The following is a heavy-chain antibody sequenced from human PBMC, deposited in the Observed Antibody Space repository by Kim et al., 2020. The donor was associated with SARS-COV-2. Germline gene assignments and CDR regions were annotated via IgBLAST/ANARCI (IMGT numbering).Heavy chain of an antibody. CDR2: GGST. J-gene: IGHJ4*02. CDR3: AKVGGFDY. D-gene: IGHD3-16*01. V-gene: IGHV3-23*01. Sequence: GGSTSYADSVKGRFTISRDNSKNTLYLQMNSLRAEDTAVYYCAKVGGFDYWGQGTLVTVSS.